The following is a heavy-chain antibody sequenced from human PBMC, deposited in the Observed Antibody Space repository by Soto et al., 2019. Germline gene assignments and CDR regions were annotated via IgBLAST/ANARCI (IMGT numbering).Heavy chain of an antibody. CDR2: ISSSGTTI. Sequence: SGGSLRLSCAASGFTFSSYEMNWVRQAPGKGLEWVSYISSSGTTIYYADSVKGRFTISRDNAKNSLFLQMNSLRAEDTAVYYCARAPLGGWLIGSGTYGYGMDVWGHGTTVTVSS. V-gene: IGHV3-48*03. J-gene: IGHJ6*02. CDR3: ARAPLGGWLIGSGTYGYGMDV. D-gene: IGHD3-10*01. CDR1: GFTFSSYE.